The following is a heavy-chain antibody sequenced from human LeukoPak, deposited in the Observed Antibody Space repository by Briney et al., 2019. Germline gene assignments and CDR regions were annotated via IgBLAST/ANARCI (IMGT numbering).Heavy chain of an antibody. V-gene: IGHV4-61*02. CDR1: GGSISSGSYY. CDR3: ARERTDTAMVTDAFDI. J-gene: IGHJ3*02. CDR2: IYTSGST. D-gene: IGHD5-18*01. Sequence: SETLSLTCTVSGGSISSGSYYWSWIRQPAGKGLEWIGRIYTSGSTNYNPSLKSRVTISVDTSKNQFSLKLSSVTAADTAVYYCARERTDTAMVTDAFDIWGQGTMVTVSS.